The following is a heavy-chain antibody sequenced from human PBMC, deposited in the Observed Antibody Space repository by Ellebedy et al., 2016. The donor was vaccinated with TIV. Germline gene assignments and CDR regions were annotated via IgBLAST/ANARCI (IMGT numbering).Heavy chain of an antibody. Sequence: ASVKVSCKASGYTFTGYYMHWVRQAPGPGLEWMGWINPNSGGTNYAQKFQGRVTMTRDTSISTAYMELSRLRSDDTAVYYWARACYPPHTYDSSGCGMDVWGQGTTVTVSS. CDR2: INPNSGGT. J-gene: IGHJ6*02. CDR3: ARACYPPHTYDSSGCGMDV. V-gene: IGHV1-2*02. CDR1: GYTFTGYY. D-gene: IGHD3-22*01.